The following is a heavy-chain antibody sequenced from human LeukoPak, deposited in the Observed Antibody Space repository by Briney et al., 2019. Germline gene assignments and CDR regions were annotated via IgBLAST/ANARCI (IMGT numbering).Heavy chain of an antibody. CDR2: MNPNRGNT. CDR1: GYTFTSYD. CDR3: ARPGQLVRGGLDY. J-gene: IGHJ4*02. D-gene: IGHD6-13*01. V-gene: IGHV1-8*01. Sequence: GASVKVSCKASGYTFTSYDINWVRQATGQGLEWMGWMNPNRGNTGYAQKLQGRVTMTTDTSTSTAYMELRSLRSDDTAVYYCARPGQLVRGGLDYWGQGTLVTVSS.